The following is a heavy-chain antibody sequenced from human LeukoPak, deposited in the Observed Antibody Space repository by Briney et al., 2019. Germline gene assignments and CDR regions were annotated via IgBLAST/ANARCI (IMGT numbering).Heavy chain of an antibody. V-gene: IGHV3-30*18. Sequence: GRSLRLSCAASGFTFSTYGMHWVRQAPGKGLEWVAVILNDGSEKYYVDSVKGRFSISRDNSKNTLYLQMNSLRPEDTAVYYCAKLGPRGPLWDYWGQGTLVTVSS. J-gene: IGHJ4*02. CDR1: GFTFSTYG. D-gene: IGHD3-16*01. CDR2: ILNDGSEK. CDR3: AKLGPRGPLWDY.